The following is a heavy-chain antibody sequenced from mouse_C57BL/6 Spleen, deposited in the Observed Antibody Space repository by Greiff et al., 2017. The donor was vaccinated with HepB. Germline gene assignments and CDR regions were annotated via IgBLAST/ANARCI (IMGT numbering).Heavy chain of an antibody. D-gene: IGHD2-14*01. CDR1: GYTFTSYW. CDR2: IDPSDNYT. CDR3: ARGGGILFAY. J-gene: IGHJ3*01. Sequence: QVQLQQPGAELVKPGASVKLSCKASGYTFTSYWMQWVKQRPGQGLEWIGEIDPSDNYTNYNQKFKGKATLTVDTSSSTAYMQLSSLTSEDSAVYYCARGGGILFAYWGQGTLVTVSA. V-gene: IGHV1-50*01.